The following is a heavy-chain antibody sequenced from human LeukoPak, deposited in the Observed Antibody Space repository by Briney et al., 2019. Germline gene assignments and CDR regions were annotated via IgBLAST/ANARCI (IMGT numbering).Heavy chain of an antibody. Sequence: EASVKVSCKASGYTFTNNYLHWVRQAPGQGLEWMGMIYPRDGSTSYAQNFLGRVTVTRDTSTTTVHMELRGLRSEDTAVYYCARDQEGFDYWGQGTVVTVSS. J-gene: IGHJ4*02. V-gene: IGHV1-46*01. CDR1: GYTFTNNY. CDR2: IYPRDGST. CDR3: ARDQEGFDY.